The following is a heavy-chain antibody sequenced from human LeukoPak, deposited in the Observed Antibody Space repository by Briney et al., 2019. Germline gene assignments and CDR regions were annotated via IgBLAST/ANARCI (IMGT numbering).Heavy chain of an antibody. CDR3: ARERGVIINGGFDP. CDR2: ISAYNGNT. D-gene: IGHD3-10*01. V-gene: IGHV1-18*01. CDR1: GYTFTNYG. Sequence: ASVKVSCKASGYTFTNYGISWVRQAPGQGLEWMGWISAYNGNTNYVQKIQGRVTMTTDTSTSTAYMELRSLRSDDTAVYYCARERGVIINGGFDPWGQGTLVTVSS. J-gene: IGHJ5*02.